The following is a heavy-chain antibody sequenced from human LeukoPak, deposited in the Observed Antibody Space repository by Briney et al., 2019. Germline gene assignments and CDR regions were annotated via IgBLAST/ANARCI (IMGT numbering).Heavy chain of an antibody. Sequence: GGSLRLSCAASGFTFSASSMHWVRQAPGKGLEWVAVISYDGSNKYYADSVKGRFTISRDNSKSTLYLQMNSLRTEDTAMYYCARGGVYYDFWSGYYYDYYFDYWGQGTLVTVSS. V-gene: IGHV3-30-3*01. CDR1: GFTFSASS. J-gene: IGHJ4*02. D-gene: IGHD3-3*01. CDR2: ISYDGSNK. CDR3: ARGGVYYDFWSGYYYDYYFDY.